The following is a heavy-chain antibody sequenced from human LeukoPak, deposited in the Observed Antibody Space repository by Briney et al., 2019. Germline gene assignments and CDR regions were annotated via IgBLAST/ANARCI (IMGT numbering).Heavy chain of an antibody. CDR2: IKQDGSEK. Sequence: PGGSLRLSCSASGFTFSSFAMNWVRQAPGKGLEWVANIKQDGSEKYYVDSVKGRFTISRDNSKNALYLQMNSLRAEDTAVYYCAKARRYCSSTSCYTITTSFDSWGQGTLVTVSS. CDR1: GFTFSSFA. J-gene: IGHJ4*02. D-gene: IGHD2-2*02. CDR3: AKARRYCSSTSCYTITTSFDS. V-gene: IGHV3-7*03.